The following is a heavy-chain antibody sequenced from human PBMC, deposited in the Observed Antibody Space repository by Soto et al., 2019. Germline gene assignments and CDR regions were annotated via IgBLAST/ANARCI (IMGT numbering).Heavy chain of an antibody. Sequence: EVQVVESGGGLVQPGGSLRLSCAASGFTVSNNYMTWVRQAPGKGLEWVSLICSGGGTDYADSVKGRFTISRDNSKNMVYLQMNRLRVEDTAVYDCARGGSGSQTVGYWGQGARVTVSS. CDR3: ARGGSGSQTVGY. V-gene: IGHV3-66*01. D-gene: IGHD1-26*01. CDR1: GFTVSNNY. CDR2: ICSGGGT. J-gene: IGHJ4*02.